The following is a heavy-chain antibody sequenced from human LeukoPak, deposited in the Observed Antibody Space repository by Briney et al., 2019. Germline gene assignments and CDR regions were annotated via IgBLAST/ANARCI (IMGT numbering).Heavy chain of an antibody. J-gene: IGHJ5*02. Sequence: PGGSLRLSCAASDFAFSVYFMHWVRQAPGEGLVWVSRISGDGSSTAYADSVKGRFTISRDNAKNTVYLQMNSLRAEDTALYYCARDNSPGWFDPWGQGTLVTVSS. CDR1: DFAFSVYF. CDR2: ISGDGSST. V-gene: IGHV3-74*01. D-gene: IGHD4-23*01. CDR3: ARDNSPGWFDP.